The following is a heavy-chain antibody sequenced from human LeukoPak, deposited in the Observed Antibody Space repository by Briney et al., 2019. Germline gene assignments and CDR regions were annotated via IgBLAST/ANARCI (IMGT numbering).Heavy chain of an antibody. CDR1: GYTFSRHG. Sequence: GGSLRLSCAASGYTFSRHGIHWVRQAPGKGLEWVAVVWYDGKNRDYVDSVKGRFTISKDNSNNTVFLQMDRLRAEDTAVYYCARVAVGSYDWFDPWGQGTLVTVSS. J-gene: IGHJ5*02. D-gene: IGHD1-26*01. CDR3: ARVAVGSYDWFDP. CDR2: VWYDGKNR. V-gene: IGHV3-33*01.